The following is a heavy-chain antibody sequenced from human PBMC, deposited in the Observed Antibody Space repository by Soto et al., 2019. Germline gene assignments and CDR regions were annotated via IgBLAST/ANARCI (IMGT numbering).Heavy chain of an antibody. CDR2: ITNDGKTA. Sequence: VKLVKSGGGLVQPGGSLRLACASSGFTFSSYWMQWVRQTPGKGLVWVGRITNDGKTAYYADYVKGRFTISRDNAKNTLYLQMNGLRDDDTSVFDCARDICCGWDVWGKGTTFIVTS. D-gene: IGHD6-19*01. CDR3: ARDICCGWDV. V-gene: IGHV3-74*01. J-gene: IGHJ6*03. CDR1: GFTFSSYW.